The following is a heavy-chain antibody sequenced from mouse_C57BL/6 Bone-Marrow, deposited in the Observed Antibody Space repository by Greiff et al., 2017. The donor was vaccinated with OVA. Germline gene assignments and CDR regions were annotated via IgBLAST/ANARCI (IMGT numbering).Heavy chain of an antibody. CDR1: GFSFTSYG. D-gene: IGHD1-1*01. CDR3: AKDRYYYGSSYELEY. V-gene: IGHV2-5*01. J-gene: IGHJ2*01. Sequence: VKVVESGPGLVQPSQSLSITCTVSGFSFTSYGVHWVRQSPGKGLEWLGVIWRGGSTDYNAAFMSRLSITKDNSKSQVFFKMNSLQADDTAIYYCAKDRYYYGSSYELEYWGQGTTLTVTS. CDR2: IWRGGST.